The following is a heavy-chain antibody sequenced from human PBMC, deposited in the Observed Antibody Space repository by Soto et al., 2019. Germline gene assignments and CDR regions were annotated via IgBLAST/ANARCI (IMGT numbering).Heavy chain of an antibody. CDR3: ARATYGSGSYYYYYYYMDV. CDR1: GYTFTSYA. CDR2: INAGNGNT. D-gene: IGHD3-10*01. Sequence: GTSVKVSCTASGYTFTSYAMHWVRQAPGQRLEWMGWINAGNGNTKYSQKFQGRVTITRDTSASTAYMELSSLRSEDTAVYYCARATYGSGSYYYYYYYMDVWGKGTTVTVSS. V-gene: IGHV1-3*01. J-gene: IGHJ6*03.